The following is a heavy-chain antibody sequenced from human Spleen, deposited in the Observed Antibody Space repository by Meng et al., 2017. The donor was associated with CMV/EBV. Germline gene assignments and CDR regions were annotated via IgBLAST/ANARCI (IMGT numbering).Heavy chain of an antibody. V-gene: IGHV1-2*02. CDR3: ARGGSNWNYYDCFEH. D-gene: IGHD1-7*01. CDR2: ITPNSGGT. CDR1: GYTFTGYY. J-gene: IGHJ4*02. Sequence: ASVKVSCKTSGYTFTGYYIHWVRQAPGQGPEWMGWITPNSGGTHYAQKFQGRVTMTGDTSISTAYMEMSGLTSDDTAAYYCARGGSNWNYYDCFEHWDQGTLVTVSS.